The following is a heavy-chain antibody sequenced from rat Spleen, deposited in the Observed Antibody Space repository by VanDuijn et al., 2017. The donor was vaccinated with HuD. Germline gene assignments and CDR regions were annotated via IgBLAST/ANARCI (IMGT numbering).Heavy chain of an antibody. D-gene: IGHD4-3*01. J-gene: IGHJ1*01. CDR3: ARHGRGNYWYFDF. CDR2: ISYDGSST. CDR1: GFTFSDYY. V-gene: IGHV5-29*01. Sequence: EVQLVESDGGLVQPGRSLKLSCAASGFTFSDYYMAWVRQAPTKGLEWVATISYDGSSTYYRDSVKGRFTISRDNAKSTLYLQMDSLRSEDTATYYCARHGRGNYWYFDFWGPGTMVTVSS.